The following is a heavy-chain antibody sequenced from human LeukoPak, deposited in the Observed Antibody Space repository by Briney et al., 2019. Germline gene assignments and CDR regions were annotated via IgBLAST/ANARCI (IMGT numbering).Heavy chain of an antibody. D-gene: IGHD1-1*01. Sequence: SETLSLTCTVSGYSISSTYYGAWIRQPPGKGLEWIATISHSGSTYYTPSLESRLTISLDTSRNHFSLRLSSVTAADTAVYYCARVNAPVATFDYWGLGSLVAVSS. CDR3: ARVNAPVATFDY. J-gene: IGHJ4*02. V-gene: IGHV4-38-2*02. CDR2: ISHSGST. CDR1: GYSISSTYY.